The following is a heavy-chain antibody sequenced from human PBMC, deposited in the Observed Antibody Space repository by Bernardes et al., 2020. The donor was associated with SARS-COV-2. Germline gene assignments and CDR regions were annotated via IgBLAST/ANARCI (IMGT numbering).Heavy chain of an antibody. D-gene: IGHD1-20*01. V-gene: IGHV4-34*01. CDR3: ARSHITTPNYYYGMDV. CDR2: INHSGST. CDR1: GGSFSGYY. J-gene: IGHJ6*02. Sequence: SETLSLTCAVYGGSFSGYYWSWIRQPPGKGLEWIGEINHSGSTNYNPSLKSRVTISVDTSKNQFSLKLSSVTAADTAVYYCARSHITTPNYYYGMDVRGQGTTVTVSS.